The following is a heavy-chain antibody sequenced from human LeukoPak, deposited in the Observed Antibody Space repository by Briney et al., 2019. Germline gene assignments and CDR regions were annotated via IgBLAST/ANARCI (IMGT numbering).Heavy chain of an antibody. D-gene: IGHD3-10*01. V-gene: IGHV4-59*08. CDR2: IYYSGST. J-gene: IGHJ4*02. CDR3: ARHYYGSGYYHLIFYHFDY. Sequence: SETLSLTCPVSGGSISSYYWSWIRQPPGKGLEWIGYIYYSGSTNYNPSLKSRVTIFEDTSKNQFSLKLSSVTAADTAVYYCARHYYGSGYYHLIFYHFDYWGQGTLVTVSS. CDR1: GGSISSYY.